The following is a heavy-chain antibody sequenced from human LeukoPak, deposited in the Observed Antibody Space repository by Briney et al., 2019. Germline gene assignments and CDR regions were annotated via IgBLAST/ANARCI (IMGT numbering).Heavy chain of an antibody. J-gene: IGHJ4*02. Sequence: SETLSLTCTVSGASLSSGSYHWIWIRQPAGKGLEWIGRIYPSGSTDYHPSLKSRVTISIDTSKNQFSLKQSSVTAADTAVYYCARGWNSDYFDYWGQGTMVTVSS. D-gene: IGHD1-7*01. CDR2: IYPSGST. V-gene: IGHV4-61*02. CDR3: ARGWNSDYFDY. CDR1: GASLSSGSYH.